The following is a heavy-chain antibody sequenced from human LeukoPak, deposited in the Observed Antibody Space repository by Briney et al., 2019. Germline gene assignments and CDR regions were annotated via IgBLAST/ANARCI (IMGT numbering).Heavy chain of an antibody. Sequence: KPSETLSLTCAVYGGSFSGYYWSWIRQPPGKGLEWIGEINHSGSTNYNPSLKSRVTISVDTSKNQFSLKLSSVTAADTAVYYCARTGYCSSTSCYRAFDYWGQGTLVTVSS. D-gene: IGHD2-2*01. CDR2: INHSGST. CDR1: GGSFSGYY. J-gene: IGHJ4*02. V-gene: IGHV4-34*01. CDR3: ARTGYCSSTSCYRAFDY.